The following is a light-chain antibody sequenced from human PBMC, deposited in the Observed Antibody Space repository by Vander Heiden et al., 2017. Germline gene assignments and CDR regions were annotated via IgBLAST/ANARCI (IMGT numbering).Light chain of an antibody. V-gene: IGKV1-33*01. Sequence: DIQMTQSPSSLSASVGDRVTITCQTNQDINNFLNWYQQKPGKAPKLLIYDASNLDTGVPSRGSGSGSGTHFTFTISSLQPKDCAKYYCQHYENRPSYTFGQGTKM. CDR3: QHYENRPSYT. CDR1: QDINNF. CDR2: DAS. J-gene: IGKJ2*01.